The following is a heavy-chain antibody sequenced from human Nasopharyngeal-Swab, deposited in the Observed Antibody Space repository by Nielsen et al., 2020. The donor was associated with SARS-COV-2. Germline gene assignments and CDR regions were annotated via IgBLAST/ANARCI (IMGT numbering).Heavy chain of an antibody. CDR2: ISGSSSTI. J-gene: IGHJ6*02. Sequence: GESLKISCAASGFTFSSYSMNWVRQAPGKGLEWVSYISGSSSTIYYADSVKGRFTISRDNAKNSLYLQMNSLRDEDTAVYYCAKVGTVAGTYIGMDVWGQGTTVTVSS. CDR3: AKVGTVAGTYIGMDV. CDR1: GFTFSSYS. D-gene: IGHD6-19*01. V-gene: IGHV3-48*02.